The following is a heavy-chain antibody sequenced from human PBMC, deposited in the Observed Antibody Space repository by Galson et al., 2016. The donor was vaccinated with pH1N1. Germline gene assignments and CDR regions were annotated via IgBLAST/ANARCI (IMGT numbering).Heavy chain of an antibody. J-gene: IGHJ4*02. Sequence: SVKVSCKASGYTFTDYYIHWVRQAPGKGLEWMGWINPNSDVTKYARKFQDRVTMTRDTSINTAYMELSGLTSDDTAVYYCARDSKGGIPFHYWGQGTLVTLSS. D-gene: IGHD1-26*01. V-gene: IGHV1-2*02. CDR1: GYTFTDYY. CDR3: ARDSKGGIPFHY. CDR2: INPNSDVT.